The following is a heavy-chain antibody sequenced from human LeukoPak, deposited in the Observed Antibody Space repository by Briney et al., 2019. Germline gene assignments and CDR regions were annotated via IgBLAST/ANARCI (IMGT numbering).Heavy chain of an antibody. CDR3: ARGGSGSYYVSDAFDI. D-gene: IGHD1-26*01. Sequence: LVKVSCKASGGTFSSYTISWVRQAPGQGLEWMGRIIPILGIANYAQKFQGRVTITADKSTSTAYMELSSLRSEDTAVYYCARGGSGSYYVSDAFDIWGQGTMVTVSS. CDR2: IIPILGIA. CDR1: GGTFSSYT. J-gene: IGHJ3*02. V-gene: IGHV1-69*02.